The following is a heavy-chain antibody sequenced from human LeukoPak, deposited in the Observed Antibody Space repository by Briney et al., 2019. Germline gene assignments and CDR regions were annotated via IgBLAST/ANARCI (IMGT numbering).Heavy chain of an antibody. V-gene: IGHV3-21*01. Sequence: GGSLRLSCAASGFTFSSYSMNWVRQAPGKGLEWVSSISSSSSYIYYADSVKGRFTISRDNAKNSLYLQMNSLRAEDTAVYYCARDRETYYYDSSGYYDYWGQGTLVTVSS. CDR1: GFTFSSYS. CDR3: ARDRETYYYDSSGYYDY. D-gene: IGHD3-22*01. J-gene: IGHJ4*02. CDR2: ISSSSSYI.